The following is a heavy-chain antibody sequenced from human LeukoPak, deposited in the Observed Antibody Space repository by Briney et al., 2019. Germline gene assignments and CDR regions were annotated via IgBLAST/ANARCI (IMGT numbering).Heavy chain of an antibody. J-gene: IGHJ4*02. CDR1: GFTFSSYS. CDR3: ARDGGYFDWLLYPY. Sequence: GGSLRLSCAASGFTFSSYSMNWVRQAPGKGLEWVSSISSSSSYIYYADSVKGRFTISRDNAKNSLYLQMNSLRAEDTAVYYCARDGGYFDWLLYPYWGQGTLVTVSS. V-gene: IGHV3-21*01. CDR2: ISSSSSYI. D-gene: IGHD3-9*01.